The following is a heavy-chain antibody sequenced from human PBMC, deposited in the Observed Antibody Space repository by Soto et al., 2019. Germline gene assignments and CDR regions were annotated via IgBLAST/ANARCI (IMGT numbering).Heavy chain of an antibody. CDR1: GGSISSGGYY. CDR3: ARSGYSYGPNPLLY. Sequence: QVQLQESGPGLVKPSQTLSLTCTVSGGSISSGGYYWSWIRQHPGKGLEWIGYIYYSGSTYYNPSLTSRVTIXVXTAXNQFSLKLSSVTAADTAVYYCARSGYSYGPNPLLYWGQGTLVTVSS. J-gene: IGHJ4*02. CDR2: IYYSGST. D-gene: IGHD5-18*01. V-gene: IGHV4-31*03.